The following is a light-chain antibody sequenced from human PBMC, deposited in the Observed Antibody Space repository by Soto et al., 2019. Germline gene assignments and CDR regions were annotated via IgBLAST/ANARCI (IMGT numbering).Light chain of an antibody. V-gene: IGKV1-39*01. CDR1: QSISSD. Sequence: DIQMTQSPSSLSASVGDRVTITCRASQSISSDLNWYQQKPGKAPKLLIYEASTLQTGVPSRFSGSGSGTDFTLTISSLQPEDFATYYCQHSDSTTRTFGQGTKLE. CDR3: QHSDSTTRT. CDR2: EAS. J-gene: IGKJ2*01.